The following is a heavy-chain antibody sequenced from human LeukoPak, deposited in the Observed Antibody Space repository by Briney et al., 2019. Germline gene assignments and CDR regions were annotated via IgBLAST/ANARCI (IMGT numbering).Heavy chain of an antibody. CDR1: GLSVSSNY. V-gene: IGHV3-53*01. D-gene: IGHD3-10*01. CDR2: IYSGGST. CDR3: ASGSGSYRTPYYYMDV. Sequence: AGSLSLACVVSGLSVSSNYTSWDRQAQGEGLGWDSIIYSGGSTYNADSVRGRFTISRDNSKNTLYLQMNSLRAEDTAEYYCASGSGSYRTPYYYMDVWGKGTTVTVSS. J-gene: IGHJ6*03.